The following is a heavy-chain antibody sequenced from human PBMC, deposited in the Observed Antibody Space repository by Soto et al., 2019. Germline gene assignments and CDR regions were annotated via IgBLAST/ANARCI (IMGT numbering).Heavy chain of an antibody. Sequence: GGSLRLSCAASGFTFSSYWMSWVRQAPGKGLEWVANIKQDGSEKYYVDSVKGRFTISRDNAKNSLYLQMNSLRAEDTAVYYCARDRDCSGGRCYHVAYYFDYWGQGTLVTVSS. CDR3: ARDRDCSGGRCYHVAYYFDY. CDR2: IKQDGSEK. CDR1: GFTFSSYW. J-gene: IGHJ4*02. V-gene: IGHV3-7*01. D-gene: IGHD2-15*01.